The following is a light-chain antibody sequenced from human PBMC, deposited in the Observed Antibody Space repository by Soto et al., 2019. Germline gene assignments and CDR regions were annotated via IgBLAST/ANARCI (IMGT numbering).Light chain of an antibody. CDR1: SSDVGKYDR. CDR3: SSYVSTSRYV. CDR2: EVT. V-gene: IGLV2-18*02. J-gene: IGLJ1*01. Sequence: QSALTQPPSVSVSPGQSVTISCTGTSSDVGKYDRVSWYQQSPGTAPKLIIYEVTTRPSGAPARFSGSKSGNTASLTISGLQAEDEADYYCSSYVSTSRYVFGAGTKVTV.